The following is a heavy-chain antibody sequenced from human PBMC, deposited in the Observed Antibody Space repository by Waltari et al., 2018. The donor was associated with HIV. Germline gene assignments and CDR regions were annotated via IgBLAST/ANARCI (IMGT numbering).Heavy chain of an antibody. V-gene: IGHV1-24*01. D-gene: IGHD2-21*02. CDR1: GYIFTELS. Sequence: QVQLVQSGAEVKKPGASVKVSCKVSGYIFTELSMHWVRQAPGKGLEWMGGFDPEDGETIYAQKFQGRVTMTEDTSTDTAYMELSSLRSEDTAVYYRATDSSYCGGDCYGYWGQGTLVTVSS. J-gene: IGHJ4*02. CDR3: ATDSSYCGGDCYGY. CDR2: FDPEDGET.